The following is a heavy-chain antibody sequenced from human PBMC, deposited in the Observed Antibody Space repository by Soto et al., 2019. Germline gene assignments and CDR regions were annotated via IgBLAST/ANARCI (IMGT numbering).Heavy chain of an antibody. V-gene: IGHV1-46*01. D-gene: IGHD3-9*01. CDR2: INPSGGST. CDR1: GYTFTSYY. Sequence: QVQLVQSGAEVKKPGASVKVSCKASGYTFTSYYMHWVRQAPGQGLEWMGIINPSGGSTSYAQKFQGRVTMTRDTSTSTVYMELSSLRSEDTAVYYCARDRVQNYDILTGYFDYYYYGMDVWGQGTTVTVSS. J-gene: IGHJ6*02. CDR3: ARDRVQNYDILTGYFDYYYYGMDV.